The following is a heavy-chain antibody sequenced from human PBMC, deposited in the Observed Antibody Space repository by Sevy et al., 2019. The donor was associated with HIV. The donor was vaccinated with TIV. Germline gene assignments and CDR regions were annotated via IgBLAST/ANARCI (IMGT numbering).Heavy chain of an antibody. CDR1: GGSISSGSHY. Sequence: SETLSLTCTVSGGSISSGSHYWGWIRQPPGKGLEWIGSIYFSGGTYYNPSLKSRVTISVDTSKNQFSLKQSSVTAADTAVHYCARHGGVSFYYDSSGPTPRGGYFDSWGQGTLVTVSS. CDR3: ARHGGVSFYYDSSGPTPRGGYFDS. J-gene: IGHJ4*02. V-gene: IGHV4-39*01. D-gene: IGHD3-22*01. CDR2: IYFSGGT.